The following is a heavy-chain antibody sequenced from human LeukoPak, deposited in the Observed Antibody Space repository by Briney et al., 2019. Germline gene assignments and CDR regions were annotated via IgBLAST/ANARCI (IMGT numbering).Heavy chain of an antibody. Sequence: GGSLRLSCAASGFTFSSYAMSWVRQAPGKGPEWVSAISGSGGSTYYADSVKGRFTISRDNSKNTLYLQMNNLRAEDTAVYYCAKVRVGATLYFDYWGQGTLVTVSS. V-gene: IGHV3-23*01. CDR3: AKVRVGATLYFDY. J-gene: IGHJ4*02. CDR2: ISGSGGST. CDR1: GFTFSSYA. D-gene: IGHD1-26*01.